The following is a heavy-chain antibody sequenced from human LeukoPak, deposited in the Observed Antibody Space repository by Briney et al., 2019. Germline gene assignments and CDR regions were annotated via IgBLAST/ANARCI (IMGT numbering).Heavy chain of an antibody. CDR2: VGWNSGTI. CDR3: TRDTFGARDS. D-gene: IGHD3-10*01. V-gene: IGHV3-9*01. J-gene: IGHJ4*02. CDR1: GSTFGDYA. Sequence: GGSLRLSCAASGSTFGDYAIHWVRQAPGKGLEWVSGVGWNSGTIGYAGSVKGRFTISRDNAKNTLYLQMNSLRAEDTAVYYCTRDTFGARDSWGQGTLVTVSS.